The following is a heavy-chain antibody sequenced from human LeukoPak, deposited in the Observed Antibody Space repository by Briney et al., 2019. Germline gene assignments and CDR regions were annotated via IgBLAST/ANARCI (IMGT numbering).Heavy chain of an antibody. Sequence: PSETLSLTCTVSGASLTIYYWNWIRQSAGKGLEWIGRYAGGITTHNPSLKSQFSMSIDTSNNEISLKLTSVTAADTAVYYCATGDHSFDNWGQGILVTV. CDR3: ATGDHSFDN. D-gene: IGHD7-27*01. CDR2: YAGGIT. J-gene: IGHJ4*02. V-gene: IGHV4-4*07. CDR1: GASLTIYY.